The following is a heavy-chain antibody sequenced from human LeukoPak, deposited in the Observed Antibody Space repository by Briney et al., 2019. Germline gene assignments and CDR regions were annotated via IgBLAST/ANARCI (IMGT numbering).Heavy chain of an antibody. CDR3: ARTIGSKNAFDL. Sequence: GGSLRLSCAASRFTFSSYWMHWVPQAPGKGLVWVSRIYTDGRTTTYADSVKGRFTISRYNAKNTLYLQMNSLRAEDTAVYYCARTIGSKNAFDLWGRGTMVTVSS. V-gene: IGHV3-74*01. D-gene: IGHD1-26*01. CDR2: IYTDGRTT. CDR1: RFTFSSYW. J-gene: IGHJ3*01.